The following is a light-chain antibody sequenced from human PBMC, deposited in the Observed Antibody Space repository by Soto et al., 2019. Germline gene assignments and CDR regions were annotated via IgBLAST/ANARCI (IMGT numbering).Light chain of an antibody. CDR3: QQYGRSWT. V-gene: IGKV3-20*01. Sequence: EIVLTQSPGTLSLSPVERATLSCRASQSVSNNYLAWYQQKPGQAPRLLIYGASNRATGIPDRFSGSGSGTDFTLTISRLEPEDFAVYYCQQYGRSWTFGEGTKVDIK. J-gene: IGKJ1*01. CDR2: GAS. CDR1: QSVSNNY.